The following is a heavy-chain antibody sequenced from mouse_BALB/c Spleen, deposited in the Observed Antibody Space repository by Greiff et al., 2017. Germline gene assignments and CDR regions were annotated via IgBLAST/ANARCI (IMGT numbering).Heavy chain of an antibody. CDR2: IDPANGNT. CDR1: GFNIKDTY. CDR3: ARYYYGNPFAY. Sequence: EVKLVESGAELVKPGASVKLSCTASGFNIKDTYMHWVKQRPEQGLEWIGRIDPANGNTKYDPKFQGKATITADTSSNTAYLQLSSLTSEDTAVYYCARYYYGNPFAYWGQGTLVTVSA. J-gene: IGHJ3*01. D-gene: IGHD2-1*01. V-gene: IGHV14-3*02.